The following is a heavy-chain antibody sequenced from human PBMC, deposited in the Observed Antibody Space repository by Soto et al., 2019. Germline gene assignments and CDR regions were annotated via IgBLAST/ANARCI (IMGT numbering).Heavy chain of an antibody. CDR1: GFTFSTYD. D-gene: IGHD2-2*01. Sequence: EVQLVESGGGLVQPGGSLRLSCAASGFTFSTYDMHWDRQATGKGLEWVSAIGTIRDTYYLDSVKGRFTISRENAKNSVYLQMNSLRAGDTAVYYCARGRSNQYESSPPPKFDPWGRGTLVTVSS. V-gene: IGHV3-13*01. CDR3: ARGRSNQYESSPPPKFDP. CDR2: IGTIRDT. J-gene: IGHJ5*02.